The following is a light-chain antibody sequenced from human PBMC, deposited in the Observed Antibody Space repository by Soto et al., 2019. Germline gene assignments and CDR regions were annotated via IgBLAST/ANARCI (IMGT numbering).Light chain of an antibody. J-gene: IGLJ3*02. CDR1: RSDIGYYDF. CDR3: CSYAGSYTWV. CDR2: DVS. V-gene: IGLV2-11*01. Sequence: QSALTQPRSVSGSPGQSVTISCTGTRSDIGYYDFVSWYHHRPGRVPKLMIFDVSGRPSGVPDRFSGSKSANTASLTISGLQAEDEGVYYCCSYAGSYTWVFGGGTKLTVL.